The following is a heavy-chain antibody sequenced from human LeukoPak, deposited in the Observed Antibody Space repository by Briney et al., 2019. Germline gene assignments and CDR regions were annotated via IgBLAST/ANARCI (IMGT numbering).Heavy chain of an antibody. CDR2: IRSKAYGGTT. D-gene: IGHD3-10*01. CDR1: GFTFGDYA. V-gene: IGHV3-49*04. Sequence: QTGGSLRLSCTASGFTFGDYAMSWVRQAPGKGLEWGGFIRSKAYGGTTEYAASVKGRFTISRDDSKSIAYLQMNSLKTEDTAVYYCTRDHALVYYGSGSPRCDAFDIWGQGTMVTVSS. J-gene: IGHJ3*02. CDR3: TRDHALVYYGSGSPRCDAFDI.